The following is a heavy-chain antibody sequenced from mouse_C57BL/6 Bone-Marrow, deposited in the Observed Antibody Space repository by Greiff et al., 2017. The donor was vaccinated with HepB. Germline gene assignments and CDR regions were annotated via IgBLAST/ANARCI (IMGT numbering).Heavy chain of an antibody. J-gene: IGHJ4*01. CDR3: TRKNYGSSLYAMDY. D-gene: IGHD1-1*01. Sequence: EVQLQQSGTVLARPGASVKMSCKTSGYTFTSYWMHWVKQRPGQGLEWIGAIYPGNSDTSYNQKFKGKAKLTAVTSASTAYMELSSLTNEDSAVYYCTRKNYGSSLYAMDYWGQGTSVTVSS. CDR1: GYTFTSYW. CDR2: IYPGNSDT. V-gene: IGHV1-5*01.